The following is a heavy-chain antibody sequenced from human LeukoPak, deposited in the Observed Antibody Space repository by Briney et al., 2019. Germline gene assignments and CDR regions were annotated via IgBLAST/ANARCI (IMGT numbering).Heavy chain of an antibody. D-gene: IGHD3-3*01. CDR1: GFTFSNAW. V-gene: IGHV3-15*01. CDR3: TTGQSRHDFWSGYRKYFQH. Sequence: PGGSLRLSCAASGFTFSNAWMSWVRQAPGKGLEWVGRIKSKTDGGTTDYAAPVKGRFTISRDDSKNTLYLQMNSLKTEDTAVYYCTTGQSRHDFWSGYRKYFQHWGQGTLVTVSS. J-gene: IGHJ1*01. CDR2: IKSKTDGGTT.